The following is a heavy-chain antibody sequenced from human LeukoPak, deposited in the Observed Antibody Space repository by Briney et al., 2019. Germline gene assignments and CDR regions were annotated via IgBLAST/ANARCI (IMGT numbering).Heavy chain of an antibody. D-gene: IGHD2-2*01. Sequence: GGSLRLSRAASGFTFSRYWMTWVRQAPGKGLEWVANIKQDGSEKYYVDSVKGRFTISRDNAKNSLYLQMNSLRAEDTAVYYCAREKEGYCSRTSCYLDYYYYYMDVWGKGTTVTISS. CDR1: GFTFSRYW. J-gene: IGHJ6*03. CDR3: AREKEGYCSRTSCYLDYYYYYMDV. CDR2: IKQDGSEK. V-gene: IGHV3-7*01.